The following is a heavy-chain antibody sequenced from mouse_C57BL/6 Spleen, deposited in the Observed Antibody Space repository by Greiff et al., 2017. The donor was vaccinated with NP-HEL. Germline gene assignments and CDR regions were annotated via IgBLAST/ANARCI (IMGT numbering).Heavy chain of an antibody. CDR1: GYAFSSSW. V-gene: IGHV1-82*01. CDR2: IYPGDGDT. D-gene: IGHD1-1*01. Sequence: VKLQESGPELVKPGASVKISCKASGYAFSSSWMNWVKQRPGKGLEWIGRIYPGDGDTNYNGKFKGKATLTADKSSSTAYMQLSSLTSEDSAVYFCARATTVPGNAMDYWGQGTSVTVSS. CDR3: ARATTVPGNAMDY. J-gene: IGHJ4*01.